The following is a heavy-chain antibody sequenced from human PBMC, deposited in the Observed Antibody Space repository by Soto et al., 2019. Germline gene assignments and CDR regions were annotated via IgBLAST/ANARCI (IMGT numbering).Heavy chain of an antibody. D-gene: IGHD2-2*01. CDR2: ISSSSSYI. CDR3: ARYCSSTSCRNWFDP. J-gene: IGHJ5*02. CDR1: GFTFSSYS. Sequence: GGSLRLSCAASGFTFSSYSMNWVRQAPGKGLEWVSSISSSSSYIYYADSVKGRFTISRDNAKNSLYLQMNSLRAEDTAVYYCARYCSSTSCRNWFDPWGQGTLVTVPS. V-gene: IGHV3-21*01.